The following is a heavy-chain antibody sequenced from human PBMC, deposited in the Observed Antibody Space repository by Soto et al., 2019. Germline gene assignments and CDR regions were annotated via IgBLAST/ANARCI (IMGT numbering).Heavy chain of an antibody. CDR2: LIPIFGTA. V-gene: IGHV1-69*13. Sequence: ASVKVSCTASGGTLSSDAISWVRQAPGQGREWMGGLIPIFGTANSAQNFQGRVTITADESTTTTYMEPSSLRSEDTAVYYCARPKAPRGILTAYPFDYRGQGTLVTVSS. CDR3: ARPKAPRGILTAYPFDY. D-gene: IGHD3-9*01. CDR1: GGTLSSDA. J-gene: IGHJ4*02.